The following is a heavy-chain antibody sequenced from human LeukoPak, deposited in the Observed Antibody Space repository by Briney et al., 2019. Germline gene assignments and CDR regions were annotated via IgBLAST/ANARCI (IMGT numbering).Heavy chain of an antibody. Sequence: SETLSLTCTVSGGSISSYYWSWIRQPQGKGLEWIGYIYYSGSTNYNHSLKSRVNISVETSKNPFSLQLSSVTAADTAVYYCASGLRSFATWGQGTLVTVSS. CDR1: GGSISSYY. CDR2: IYYSGST. D-gene: IGHD3-9*01. CDR3: ASGLRSFAT. J-gene: IGHJ5*02. V-gene: IGHV4-59*01.